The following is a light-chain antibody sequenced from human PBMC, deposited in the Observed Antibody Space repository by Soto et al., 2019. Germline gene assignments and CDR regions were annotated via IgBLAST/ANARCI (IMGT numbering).Light chain of an antibody. CDR2: GAS. CDR1: QSVSNNY. CDR3: QQYGSSGT. V-gene: IGKV3-20*01. Sequence: EIVLTQSPGALALSPGEIATLSCMASQSVSNNYLAWYQQTPGQAPRLLIYGASNRATGIPDRFSGSGSGTDFTITISRLEHEDFAVYYCQQYGSSGTFGQGTKVDI. J-gene: IGKJ1*01.